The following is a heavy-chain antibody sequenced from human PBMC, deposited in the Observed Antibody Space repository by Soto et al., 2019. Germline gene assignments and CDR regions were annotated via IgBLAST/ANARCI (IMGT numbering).Heavy chain of an antibody. D-gene: IGHD3-16*02. Sequence: SGPTLVNPTQTLTLTCTFSGFSLSTSGVGVGWIRQPPGKALEWLALIYWNDDKRYSPSLKSRLTITKDTSKNQVVLTMTNMDPVDTATYYCAHRRSDYDYVWGSYLAPHDAFDIWGQGTMVTVSS. CDR3: AHRRSDYDYVWGSYLAPHDAFDI. CDR1: GFSLSTSGVG. CDR2: IYWNDDK. V-gene: IGHV2-5*01. J-gene: IGHJ3*02.